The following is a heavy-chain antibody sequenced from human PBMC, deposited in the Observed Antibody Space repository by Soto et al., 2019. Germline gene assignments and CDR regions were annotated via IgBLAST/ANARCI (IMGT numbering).Heavy chain of an antibody. Sequence: HPXESLRLSCAASGFTFSSYAMSWVRQAPGKGLEWVSAISGSGGSTYYADSVKGRFTISRDNSKNTLYLQMNSLRAEDTAVYYCAKEEKSSGYYYGGNYWGQGTLVTVSS. D-gene: IGHD3-22*01. V-gene: IGHV3-23*01. CDR1: GFTFSSYA. J-gene: IGHJ4*02. CDR3: AKEEKSSGYYYGGNY. CDR2: ISGSGGST.